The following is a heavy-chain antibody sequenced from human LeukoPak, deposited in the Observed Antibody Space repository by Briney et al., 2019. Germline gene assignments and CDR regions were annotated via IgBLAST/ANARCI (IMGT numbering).Heavy chain of an antibody. J-gene: IGHJ6*03. CDR3: ARGRRSGRSSQNYYYYYMDV. Sequence: GASVKVSCKASGYTFTGYYMQWVRQAPGQGLEWMGWINPNSGGTNYAQKFQGRVTITRNTSISTAYMELSSLRSEDTAVYYCARGRRSGRSSQNYYYYYMDVWGKGTTVTVSS. V-gene: IGHV1-2*02. CDR2: INPNSGGT. D-gene: IGHD3-10*01. CDR1: GYTFTGYY.